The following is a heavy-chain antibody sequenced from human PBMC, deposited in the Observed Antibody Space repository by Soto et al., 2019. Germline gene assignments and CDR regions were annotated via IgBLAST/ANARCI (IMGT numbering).Heavy chain of an antibody. V-gene: IGHV1-18*01. CDR1: GYAFTSYG. D-gene: IGHD6-13*01. J-gene: IGHJ4*02. CDR2: ISAYNGNT. Sequence: GVSVKVSCKASGYAFTSYGISWVRHAPGQGLGWMGWISAYNGNTNYAQKLQGRVTMTTDTSTSTAYMELRSLRSDDTAVYYCARFLQQLGPLYDYWGQGTLVTVSS. CDR3: ARFLQQLGPLYDY.